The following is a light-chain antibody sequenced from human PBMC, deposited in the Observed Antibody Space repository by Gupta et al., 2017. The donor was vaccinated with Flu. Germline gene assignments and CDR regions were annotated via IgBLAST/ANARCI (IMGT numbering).Light chain of an antibody. Sequence: QSALTQPRSVSGSPGQSVTISCTGSSSDVGGSNYVSWYQQHPGKAPKLMIYAVSKRPSGVPDRFSGSKSGNTASLTISGLQAEDEAAYYCCSSSEGTYTKNVFGTGTEVTVL. V-gene: IGLV2-11*01. CDR1: SSDVGGSNY. CDR3: SSSEGTYTKNV. J-gene: IGLJ1*01. CDR2: AVS.